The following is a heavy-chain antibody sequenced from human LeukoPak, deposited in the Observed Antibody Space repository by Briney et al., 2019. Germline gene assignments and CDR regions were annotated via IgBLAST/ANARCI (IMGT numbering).Heavy chain of an antibody. CDR3: ARDSGSYSNPVDY. V-gene: IGHV1-69*04. CDR1: GGTFSSYA. CDR2: IIPIFGIA. J-gene: IGHJ4*02. D-gene: IGHD1-26*01. Sequence: ASVKVSFKASGGTFSSYAISWVRQAPGQGREWMGRIIPIFGIANYAQKFQGRVTITADKSTSTAYMELSSLRSEDTAVYYCARDSGSYSNPVDYWGQGTLVTVSS.